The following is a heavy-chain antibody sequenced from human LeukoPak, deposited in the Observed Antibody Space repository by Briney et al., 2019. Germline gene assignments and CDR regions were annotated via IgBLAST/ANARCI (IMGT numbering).Heavy chain of an antibody. V-gene: IGHV4-39*01. CDR2: IYYSEST. CDR1: GGSISSGSYY. CDR3: ARFTPSSDYQFAFDY. Sequence: SETLSLTCTVSGGSISSGSYYWGWIRQPPGKGLEWIGSIYYSESTYYNPSLKSRVTISVDTSKNQFSLKLTSVTAADTAVYYCARFTPSSDYQFAFDYWGQGTLVTVSS. D-gene: IGHD4-11*01. J-gene: IGHJ4*02.